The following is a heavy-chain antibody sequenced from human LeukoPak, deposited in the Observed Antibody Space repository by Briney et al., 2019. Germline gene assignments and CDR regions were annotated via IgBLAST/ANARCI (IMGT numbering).Heavy chain of an antibody. CDR2: ISASGATT. CDR3: VKDQALPDTALGLFDY. J-gene: IGHJ4*02. D-gene: IGHD5-18*01. CDR1: GITFSGYA. Sequence: GGSLRLSCAVSGITFSGYAMNWVRLAPGKGPEWVASISASGATTYYAESVKGRFTASRDDSNNTLYLQMNGLRAEDTAVYYCVKDQALPDTALGLFDYWGQGALVTVSS. V-gene: IGHV3-23*01.